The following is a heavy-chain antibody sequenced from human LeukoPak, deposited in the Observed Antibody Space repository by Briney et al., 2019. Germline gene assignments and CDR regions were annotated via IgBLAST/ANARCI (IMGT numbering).Heavy chain of an antibody. CDR3: ARGPLGTAIRIGLDY. D-gene: IGHD5-18*01. Sequence: PSETLSLTCTVSGGSISSSSYYWGWIRQPPGKGLEWIGSIYYSGSTYYNPSLKSRVTISVDTSKNQFSLKLSSVTAADTAVYYCARGPLGTAIRIGLDYWGQGTLVTVSS. J-gene: IGHJ4*02. V-gene: IGHV4-39*01. CDR1: GGSISSSSYY. CDR2: IYYSGST.